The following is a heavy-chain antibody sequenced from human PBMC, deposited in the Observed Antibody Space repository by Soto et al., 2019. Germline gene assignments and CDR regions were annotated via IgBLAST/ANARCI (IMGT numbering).Heavy chain of an antibody. CDR1: GYVFISYA. CDR3: ATLDWGTFDV. CDR2: ITAHNGNT. Sequence: QLVQSGAEVKKPGASVNVSCKASGYVFISYAITWVRQAPGQGLEWMGGITAHNGNTKHSQKFQGRMTMTTDTSTNTAYLELRSQTSDDTATYYCATLDWGTFDVWGQGTLVTVSS. V-gene: IGHV1-18*01. J-gene: IGHJ4*02. D-gene: IGHD3-9*01.